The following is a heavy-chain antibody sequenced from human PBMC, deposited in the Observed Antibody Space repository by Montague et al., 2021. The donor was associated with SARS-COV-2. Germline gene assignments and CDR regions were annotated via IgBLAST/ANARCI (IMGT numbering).Heavy chain of an antibody. J-gene: IGHJ6*02. CDR2: IWYDGSNK. V-gene: IGHV3-33*01. CDR3: SGSYPYYGMDV. CDR1: GFTFSSYG. D-gene: IGHD3-16*02. Sequence: SLRLSCAASGFTFSSYGMHWVRQAPGKGLEWVAVIWYDGSNKYYADSVKGRFTISRDNSKNTLYLHMNSLRAEDTAVYYCSGSYPYYGMDVWGQGTTVTVS.